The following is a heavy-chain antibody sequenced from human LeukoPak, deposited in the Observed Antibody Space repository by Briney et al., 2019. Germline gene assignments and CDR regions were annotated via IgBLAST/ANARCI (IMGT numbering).Heavy chain of an antibody. CDR1: GGSISSYY. CDR3: ARSQRIFGFDP. Sequence: SETLSLTCTVSGGSISSYYWSWIRQPPGKGLEWIGYIYYSGSTNYNPSLKSRVTISVDTSKNQFSLKLSSVTAADTAVYYCARSQRIFGFDPWGQGTLVTVSS. V-gene: IGHV4-59*08. J-gene: IGHJ5*02. CDR2: IYYSGST. D-gene: IGHD3-10*02.